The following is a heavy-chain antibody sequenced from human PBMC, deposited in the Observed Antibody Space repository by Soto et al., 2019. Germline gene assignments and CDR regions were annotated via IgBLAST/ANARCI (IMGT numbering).Heavy chain of an antibody. CDR1: GFTFSRYA. V-gene: IGHV3-23*01. J-gene: IGHJ6*01. D-gene: IGHD3-3*01. CDR3: AKAMFKPDYDFRSGYKSYYYGMDG. CDR2: ISGSGGST. Sequence: GGSLRLSCAASGFTFSRYAMSWVRQGPGKGLGWVSAISGSGGSTYYADSVKGRFTISRDNSKNTLYLQMNSLRAEDTAVYYCAKAMFKPDYDFRSGYKSYYYGMDGWGERHTVPV.